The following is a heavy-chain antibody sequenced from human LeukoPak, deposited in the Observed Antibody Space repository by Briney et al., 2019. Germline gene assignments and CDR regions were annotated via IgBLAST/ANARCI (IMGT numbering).Heavy chain of an antibody. V-gene: IGHV4-59*01. CDR1: GGSISSYY. J-gene: IGHJ5*02. D-gene: IGHD2-8*01. Sequence: PSETLSLTCTVSGGSISSYYWSWIRQPPGKGLEWIGYIYYSGSTNYNPSLKSRVTISVDTSKNQFSLKLSSVTAADTAVYYCARVHGRSRSLAWFDPWGQGTLVTVSS. CDR2: IYYSGST. CDR3: ARVHGRSRSLAWFDP.